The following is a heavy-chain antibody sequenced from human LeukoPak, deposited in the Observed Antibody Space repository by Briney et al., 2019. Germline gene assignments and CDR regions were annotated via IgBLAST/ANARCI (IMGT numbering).Heavy chain of an antibody. V-gene: IGHV4-39*07. J-gene: IGHJ4*02. CDR2: IYYSGST. CDR3: ATGRALFY. CDR1: GGSISSGSYF. Sequence: SETLSLTCTVSGGSISSGSYFWGWIRQPPGKGLEWIGSIYYSGSTYDNPSLKSRVTISVDTSKNQFSLRLSSVTAADTAVYFCATGRALFYWGQGTLVTVSS.